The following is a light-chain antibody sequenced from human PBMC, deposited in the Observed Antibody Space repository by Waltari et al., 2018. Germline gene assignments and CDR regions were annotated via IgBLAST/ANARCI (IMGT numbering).Light chain of an antibody. J-gene: IGLJ1*01. CDR2: DVS. CDR1: SSDLGGYNY. Sequence: SALTHPASVSGFPEKSIAIACTGTSSDLGGYNYVSGYQQHPCKVPKLMIYDVSNRPSGVSNRFSCSKSGNTASLTISGLQAEDEADYYCSSYTTSGTLFVTGTKVTVL. CDR3: SSYTTSGTL. V-gene: IGLV2-14*03.